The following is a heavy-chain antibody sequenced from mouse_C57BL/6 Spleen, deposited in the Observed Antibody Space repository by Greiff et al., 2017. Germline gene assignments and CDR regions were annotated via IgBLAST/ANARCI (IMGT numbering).Heavy chain of an antibody. CDR2: IYPGDGDT. Sequence: VKLQESGPELVKPGASVKISCKASGYAFSSSWMNWVKQRPGKGLEWIGRIYPGDGDTNYNGKFKGKATLTADKSSSTAYMQLSSLTSEDSAVYFCAREGYGYDGRGFAYWGQGTLVTVSA. D-gene: IGHD2-2*01. J-gene: IGHJ3*01. CDR3: AREGYGYDGRGFAY. V-gene: IGHV1-82*01. CDR1: GYAFSSSW.